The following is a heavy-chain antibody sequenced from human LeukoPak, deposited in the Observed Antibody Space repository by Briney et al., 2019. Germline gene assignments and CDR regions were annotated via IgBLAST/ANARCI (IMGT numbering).Heavy chain of an antibody. D-gene: IGHD3-10*01. V-gene: IGHV4-59*08. J-gene: IGHJ6*03. Sequence: SETLSLTCTVSGGSISSYYWSWIRQPPGKGLEWIGYIYYSGSTNYNPSLKSRVTISVDTSKNQFSLKLSSVTAADTAVYYCARHFGGSGSYYYYYYYYMDVWGKGTTVTISS. CDR3: ARHFGGSGSYYYYYYYYMDV. CDR2: IYYSGST. CDR1: GGSISSYY.